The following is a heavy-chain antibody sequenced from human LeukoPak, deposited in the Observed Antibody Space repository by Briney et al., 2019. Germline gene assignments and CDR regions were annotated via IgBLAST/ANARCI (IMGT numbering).Heavy chain of an antibody. D-gene: IGHD3-3*01. J-gene: IGHJ5*02. CDR1: GGSISSYY. CDR3: ARVPVDFWSGYYSGWFDP. CDR2: IYYSGST. V-gene: IGHV4-59*01. Sequence: PSETLSLTCTVSGGSISSYYWSWIRQPPGKGLEWIGYIYYSGSTNYNPSLKSRVTISVDTSKNQFSLKLSSVTAADTAVYYCARVPVDFWSGYYSGWFDPWGQGTLVTVSS.